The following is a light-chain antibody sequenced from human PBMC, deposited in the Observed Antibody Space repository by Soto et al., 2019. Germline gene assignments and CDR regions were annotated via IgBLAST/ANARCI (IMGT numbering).Light chain of an antibody. CDR3: SSYTSGSTLV. Sequence: QSALTQPASVSGSPGQSITISCTGTSSDVGGYKYVSWYQQHPGKAPKLTIYEVSNRPSGVSNRFSGSKSGNTASLSISGLQAEDEAEYYCSSYTSGSTLVFGGGTKVTVL. CDR2: EVS. J-gene: IGLJ2*01. CDR1: SSDVGGYKY. V-gene: IGLV2-14*01.